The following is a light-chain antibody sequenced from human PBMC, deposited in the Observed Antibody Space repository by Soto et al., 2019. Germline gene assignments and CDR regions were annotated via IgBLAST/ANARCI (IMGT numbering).Light chain of an antibody. Sequence: EIVLTQSPATLSLSPGERATLSCRASQSVSSSYLAWYQQKPGQAPRLLIYGASSRATGIPDRFSGSGSGTDFPLTISRLEPEDFAVYYCHQYDSSPLTFGGGTNVEIK. J-gene: IGKJ4*01. CDR2: GAS. V-gene: IGKV3-20*01. CDR1: QSVSSSY. CDR3: HQYDSSPLT.